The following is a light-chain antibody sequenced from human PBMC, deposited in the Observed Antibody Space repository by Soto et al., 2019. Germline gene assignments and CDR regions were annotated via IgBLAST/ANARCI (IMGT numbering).Light chain of an antibody. V-gene: IGLV2-14*01. CDR3: QSYDNTLSARYV. J-gene: IGLJ1*01. CDR1: SSDVGGYNY. CDR2: EVS. Sequence: QSALTQPASVSGSPGQSITISCTGTSSDVGGYNYVSWYQQHPGKAPKLMIYEVSNRPSGVSNRFSGSKSGNTASLTISGLQADDEGDYYCQSYDNTLSARYVFGTGTKLTVL.